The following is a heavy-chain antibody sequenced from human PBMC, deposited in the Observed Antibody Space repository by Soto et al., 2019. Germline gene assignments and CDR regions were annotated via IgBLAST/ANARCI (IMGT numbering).Heavy chain of an antibody. CDR2: IYYSGST. J-gene: IGHJ4*02. D-gene: IGHD5-18*01. CDR3: ARHGDAAMVYRY. CDR1: GGSFSGYY. V-gene: IGHV4-34*01. Sequence: PSETLSLTCAVYGGSFSGYYWSWIRQPPGKGLEWIGSIYYSGSTYYNPSLKSRVTISVDTSKNQFSLKLSSVTAADTAVYYCARHGDAAMVYRYWGQGTLVTVSS.